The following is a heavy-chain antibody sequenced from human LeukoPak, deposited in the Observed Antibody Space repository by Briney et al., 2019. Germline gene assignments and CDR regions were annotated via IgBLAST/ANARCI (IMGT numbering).Heavy chain of an antibody. D-gene: IGHD6-13*01. V-gene: IGHV4-61*02. J-gene: IGHJ4*02. CDR2: IYTSGST. CDR3: ARGRSSSWQDY. Sequence: SETLSLTCTVSGGSISSSSYYWSWIRQPAGKGLEWIGRIYTSGSTNYNPSLKSRVTISVDTSKNQFSLKLSSVTAADTAVYYCARGRSSSWQDYWGQGTLVTVSS. CDR1: GGSISSSSYY.